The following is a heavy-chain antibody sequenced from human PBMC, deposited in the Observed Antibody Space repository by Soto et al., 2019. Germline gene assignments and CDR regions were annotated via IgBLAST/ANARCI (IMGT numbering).Heavy chain of an antibody. J-gene: IGHJ4*02. CDR1: GFTFSSYA. V-gene: IGHV3-30-3*01. CDR2: ISYDGSNR. D-gene: IGHD6-25*01. CDR3: ARDRLFDY. Sequence: GGSLRLSCAASGFTFSSYAMHWVRQAPGKGLEWVAVISYDGSNRYYADSVKGRFTISRDNSKNTLYLQMNSLRAEDTAVYYCARDRLFDYWGQGTLVTVSS.